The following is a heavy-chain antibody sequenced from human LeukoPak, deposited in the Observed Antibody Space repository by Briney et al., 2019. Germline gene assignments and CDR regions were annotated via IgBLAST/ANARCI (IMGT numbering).Heavy chain of an antibody. CDR1: GGSISGYY. Sequence: PSETLSLTCTVSGGSISGYYWSWIRQPPGKGLEWIGYIYYSGSTNYNPSLKSRVTISVDTSKNQFSLKLSSVTAADTAVYYCARGNWGGPYWGQGTLVTVSS. J-gene: IGHJ4*02. D-gene: IGHD7-27*01. CDR3: ARGNWGGPY. CDR2: IYYSGST. V-gene: IGHV4-59*01.